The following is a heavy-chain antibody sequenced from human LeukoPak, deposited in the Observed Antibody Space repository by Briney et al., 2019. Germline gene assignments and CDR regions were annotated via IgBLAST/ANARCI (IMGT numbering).Heavy chain of an antibody. CDR1: GGSFSGYY. J-gene: IGHJ4*02. V-gene: IGHV4-34*01. Sequence: SETLSLTCAVYGGSFSGYYWSWIRQPPGKGLEWIGEINHSGSTNYNPSLKSRVTISVDTSKNQFSLKLCSVTAADTAVYYCARGRKQPYYYDSSGYLDYWGQGTLVTVSS. CDR3: ARGRKQPYYYDSSGYLDY. D-gene: IGHD3-22*01. CDR2: INHSGST.